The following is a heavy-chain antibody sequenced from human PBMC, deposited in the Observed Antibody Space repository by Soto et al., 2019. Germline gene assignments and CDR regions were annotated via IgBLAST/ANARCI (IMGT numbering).Heavy chain of an antibody. D-gene: IGHD3-10*01. J-gene: IGHJ4*02. CDR1: GFTFSSYW. V-gene: IGHV3-74*02. CDR3: ARGGLWFGELPFDY. Sequence: VQLVESGGGLVQPGGSLRLSCAASGFTFSSYWMHWVRQAPGKGLVWVSRINSDGSSTSYADSVKGRFTISRDNAKNTLYLQMNSLRAEDTAVYYCARGGLWFGELPFDYWGQGTLVTVSS. CDR2: INSDGSST.